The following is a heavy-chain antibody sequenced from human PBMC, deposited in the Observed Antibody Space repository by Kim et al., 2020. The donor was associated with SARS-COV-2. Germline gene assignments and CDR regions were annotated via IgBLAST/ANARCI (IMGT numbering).Heavy chain of an antibody. CDR1: GYKFTNYW. D-gene: IGHD3-16*01. CDR3: ARHYGTPGDS. J-gene: IGHJ4*02. Sequence: GESLKISCKASGYKFTNYWISWVRQMPGKGLEWMGRIDAGDSYTKYSPSFQGHVTISVDRSITTAFLQWSSLRASDSAVYYCARHYGTPGDSWGPGTLVTVSS. CDR2: IDAGDSYT. V-gene: IGHV5-10-1*01.